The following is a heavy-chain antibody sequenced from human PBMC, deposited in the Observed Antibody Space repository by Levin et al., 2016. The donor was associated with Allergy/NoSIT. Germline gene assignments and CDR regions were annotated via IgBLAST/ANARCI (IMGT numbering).Heavy chain of an antibody. CDR3: VRGTYHSGAYYTGRYFFDY. CDR1: GFTFDDYA. V-gene: IGHV3-20*04. Sequence: GESLKISCAASGFTFDDYAMSWVRRPPGKGLEWVSGLNWNGGSTNYADSVKGRFTVSRDNAKNSLYLQINSLRAEDTALYYCVRGTYHSGAYYTGRYFFDYWGQGILVIVSS. CDR2: LNWNGGST. J-gene: IGHJ4*02. D-gene: IGHD3-10*01.